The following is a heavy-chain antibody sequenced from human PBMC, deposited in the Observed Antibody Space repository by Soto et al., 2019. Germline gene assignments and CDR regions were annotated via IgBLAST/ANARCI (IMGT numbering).Heavy chain of an antibody. CDR3: TRVGGYYGDYPNFDY. V-gene: IGHV4-59*01. J-gene: IGHJ4*02. CDR2: IYYSGST. Sequence: SETLSLTCIVSGSSIRPYYWSWIRQPPGKRLEWIGNIYYSGSTNYNPSLKSRVIMSVASSKNQVSLRLNSVTAADTAVYYCTRVGGYYGDYPNFDYWGQGALVTVSS. CDR1: GSSIRPYY. D-gene: IGHD4-17*01.